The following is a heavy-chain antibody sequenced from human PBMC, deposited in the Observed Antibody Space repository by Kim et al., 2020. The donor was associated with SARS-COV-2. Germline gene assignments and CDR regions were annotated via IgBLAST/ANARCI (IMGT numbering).Heavy chain of an antibody. V-gene: IGHV3-30*02. Sequence: ADSVKGRFTISRDNSKNTLYLQMNSLRAEDTAVYYCAKDTNAQTTGWFDPWGQGTLVTVSS. CDR3: AKDTNAQTTGWFDP. J-gene: IGHJ5*02. D-gene: IGHD4-17*01.